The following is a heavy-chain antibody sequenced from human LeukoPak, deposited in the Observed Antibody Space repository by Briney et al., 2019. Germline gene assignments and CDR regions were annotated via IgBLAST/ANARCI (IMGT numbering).Heavy chain of an antibody. J-gene: IGHJ3*02. D-gene: IGHD4-17*01. CDR3: ARDRDYGDYRDAFDI. Sequence: GESLKISCAASGFTFSSYSMNWVRQAPGKGLEWVSSISSSSSYIYYADSVKGRFTISRDNAKNSLYLQMNSLRAENTAVYYCARDRDYGDYRDAFDIWDQGTVVTVSS. CDR1: GFTFSSYS. CDR2: ISSSSSYI. V-gene: IGHV3-21*01.